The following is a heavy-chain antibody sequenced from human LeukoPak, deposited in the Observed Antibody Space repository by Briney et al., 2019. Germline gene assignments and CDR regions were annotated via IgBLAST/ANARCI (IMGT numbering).Heavy chain of an antibody. Sequence: GTSLRLSCAASGFAFNTYAMHWVRQAPGKGLEWVTLIWHDGSHKFYIDSVRGRFTISRDNSKNTVYLQMNGLRAEDTAVYYCAREIFGSGSCPDFWGQGTLVTVSS. CDR1: GFAFNTYA. CDR2: IWHDGSHK. D-gene: IGHD3-10*01. V-gene: IGHV3-33*01. J-gene: IGHJ4*02. CDR3: AREIFGSGSCPDF.